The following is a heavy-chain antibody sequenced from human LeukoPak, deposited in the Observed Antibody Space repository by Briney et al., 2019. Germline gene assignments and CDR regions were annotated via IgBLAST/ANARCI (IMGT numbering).Heavy chain of an antibody. CDR1: GFTVSSYG. CDR3: GKSILGCSSSSCYFGLQQ. D-gene: IGHD2-2*01. J-gene: IGHJ1*01. Sequence: PGRSLRLACAPSGFTVSSYGMTWVRQPPGKGLEWVSSITVRGSATFYADSVQALLTISRDNSKKTLYLQMNSVRAEGTAAYYCGKSILGCSSSSCYFGLQQGGEGSRVTLL. CDR2: ITVRGSAT. V-gene: IGHV3-23*01.